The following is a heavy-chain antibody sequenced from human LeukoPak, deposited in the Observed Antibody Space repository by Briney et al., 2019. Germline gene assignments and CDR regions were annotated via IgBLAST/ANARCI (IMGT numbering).Heavy chain of an antibody. CDR2: IYTSGST. D-gene: IGHD6-19*01. Sequence: SETLSLTCTVSGGSISSGSYYWSWIRQPAGKGLEWIGRIYTSGSTNYNPSLKSRVTISVDTSKNQFSLQLNSVTPEDTAVYYCAREYSSTFEYWGQGTLVTVSS. CDR3: AREYSSTFEY. V-gene: IGHV4-61*02. J-gene: IGHJ4*02. CDR1: GGSISSGSYY.